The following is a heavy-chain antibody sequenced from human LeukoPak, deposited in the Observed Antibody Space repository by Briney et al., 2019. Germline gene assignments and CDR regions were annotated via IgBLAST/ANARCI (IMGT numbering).Heavy chain of an antibody. Sequence: PSGTLSLICGVSGGSISSTNWWTWVRQPPGKGLEWIGEVHLDGRTNYKPSLQSRLTMSVDFSENHISLKLTSVTAADTAVYFCAREIGSNPPLGYFDYWGQGILVTVSS. CDR2: VHLDGRT. CDR3: AREIGSNPPLGYFDY. CDR1: GGSISSTNW. V-gene: IGHV4-4*02. J-gene: IGHJ4*02. D-gene: IGHD3-22*01.